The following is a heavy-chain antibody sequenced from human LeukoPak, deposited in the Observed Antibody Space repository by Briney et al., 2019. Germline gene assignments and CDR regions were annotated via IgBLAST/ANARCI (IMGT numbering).Heavy chain of an antibody. CDR1: GFTFSSYG. J-gene: IGHJ5*02. V-gene: IGHV3-30*18. Sequence: GGSLRLSCAASGFTFSSYGMHWVRQAPGKGLEWVAVISYDGSNKYYADSVKGRFTISRDNSKNTLYLQMNSLRAEDTAVYYCAKDLQRGITMVRGAVDPWGQGTLVTVSS. D-gene: IGHD3-10*01. CDR3: AKDLQRGITMVRGAVDP. CDR2: ISYDGSNK.